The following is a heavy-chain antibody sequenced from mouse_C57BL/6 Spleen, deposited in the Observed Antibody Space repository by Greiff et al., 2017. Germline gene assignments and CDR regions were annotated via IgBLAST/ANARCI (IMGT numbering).Heavy chain of an antibody. D-gene: IGHD2-3*01. J-gene: IGHJ2*01. CDR3: TTDDGYSFDY. Sequence: VQLQQSGAELVRPGASVKLSCTASGFNIKDYYMHWVKQRPEQGLEWIGRIDPEDGDTEYAPKFQGKDTMTADTSSNTAHLQVSSLTSEDTAVYYCTTDDGYSFDYWGQGTTLTVSS. CDR1: GFNIKDYY. CDR2: IDPEDGDT. V-gene: IGHV14-1*01.